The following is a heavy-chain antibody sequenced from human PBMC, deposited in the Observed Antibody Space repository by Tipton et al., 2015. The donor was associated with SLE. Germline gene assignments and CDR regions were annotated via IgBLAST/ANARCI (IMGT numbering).Heavy chain of an antibody. J-gene: IGHJ6*02. CDR3: AKRRGYCSSNSCQGGLDV. D-gene: IGHD2-2*01. Sequence: GSLRLSCAVSGFTFDTYAMSWVRQAPGKGLAWVSVFYSSGRTSYADSVKGRFTISSNNLKNTLYLQMDSLRRDDTAVYYCAKRRGYCSSNSCQGGLDVWGQGTTVTVSS. CDR1: GFTFDTYA. CDR2: FYSSGRT. V-gene: IGHV3-23*03.